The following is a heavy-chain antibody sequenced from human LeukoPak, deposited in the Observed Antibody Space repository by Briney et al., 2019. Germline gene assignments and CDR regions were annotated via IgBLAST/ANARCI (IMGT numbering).Heavy chain of an antibody. D-gene: IGHD5-18*01. CDR2: INPSGGST. Sequence: GASVKVSCTASGYTFTSYYMHWVRQAPGQGLEWMGIINPSGGSTSYAQKFQGRVTMTRDTSTSTVYMELSSLRSEDTAVYYCARVDTAMALDYWGQGTLVTVSS. CDR3: ARVDTAMALDY. J-gene: IGHJ4*02. CDR1: GYTFTSYY. V-gene: IGHV1-46*01.